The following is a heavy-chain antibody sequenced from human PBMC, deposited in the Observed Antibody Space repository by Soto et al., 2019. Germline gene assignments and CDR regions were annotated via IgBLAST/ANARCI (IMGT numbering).Heavy chain of an antibody. Sequence: QVQLVQSGAEVQKPGSSVKVSCKASGGTFSSYTISWVREAPGQGREWMGRIIPILGIANYAQKFQGRVTITADKSKSTAYMELSSLRSDETAVYYCAGEGVTWVTSDGYCQHWGQGTLVTVSS. V-gene: IGHV1-69*08. CDR1: GGTFSSYT. CDR3: AGEGVTWVTSDGYCQH. J-gene: IGHJ1*01. D-gene: IGHD3-10*01. CDR2: IIPILGIA.